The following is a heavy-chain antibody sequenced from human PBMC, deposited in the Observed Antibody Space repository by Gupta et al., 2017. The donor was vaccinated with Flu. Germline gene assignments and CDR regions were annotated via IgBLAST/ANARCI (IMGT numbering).Heavy chain of an antibody. Sequence: RQAPGKGLEWVSAISGSGGSTYYADSVKGRFTISRDNSKNTLYLQMNSLRAEDTAVYYCAKDFGTSCYSVDYWGQGTLVTVSS. CDR3: AKDFGTSCYSVDY. CDR2: ISGSGGST. D-gene: IGHD2-2*01. V-gene: IGHV3-23*01. J-gene: IGHJ4*02.